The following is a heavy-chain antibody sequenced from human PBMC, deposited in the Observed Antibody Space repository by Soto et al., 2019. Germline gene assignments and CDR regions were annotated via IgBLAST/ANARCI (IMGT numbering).Heavy chain of an antibody. CDR3: AKDGAYCGGDCDSMDYYYYGMDV. V-gene: IGHV3-23*01. Sequence: HPGGSLRLSCAASGFTFISYAMSWVRQAPGKGLEWVSAISGSGGSTYYADYVKGRFTISRDNSKNTLYLQMNSLRAEDTAVYYCAKDGAYCGGDCDSMDYYYYGMDVWGQGTTVTVSS. D-gene: IGHD2-21*02. J-gene: IGHJ6*02. CDR1: GFTFISYA. CDR2: ISGSGGST.